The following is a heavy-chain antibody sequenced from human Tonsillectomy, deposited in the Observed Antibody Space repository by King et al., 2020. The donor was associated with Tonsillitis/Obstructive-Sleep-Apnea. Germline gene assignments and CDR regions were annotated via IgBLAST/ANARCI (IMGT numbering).Heavy chain of an antibody. CDR2: IYWDDDK. Sequence: TLKESGPTLVKPPQTLTLTCTFSGFPLSTTDVGVGWIRQPPGKALEWLAVIYWDDDKRYNPSLRSRLTITKDTSKNQVVLTMTNMDPVDTGTYYCANRLHYHGNWDNGVLDMWGQGTVVTVSS. V-gene: IGHV2-5*02. CDR3: ANRLHYHGNWDNGVLDM. CDR1: GFPLSTTDVG. D-gene: IGHD4-23*01. J-gene: IGHJ3*02.